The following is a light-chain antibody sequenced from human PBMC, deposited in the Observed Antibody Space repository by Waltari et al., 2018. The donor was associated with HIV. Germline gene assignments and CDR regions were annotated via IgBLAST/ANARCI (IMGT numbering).Light chain of an antibody. V-gene: IGLV2-23*02. CDR1: SSDVGGYNL. CDR3: CAYAGSTTYVI. Sequence: QSALTQPASLSGSPGQSITIPCPATSSDVGGYNLVSWYQQHPGKAPKLMIYEVSKRPSGVSNRFSGSKSGNTASLTISGLQAEDEADYYCCAYAGSTTYVIFGGGTKLTVL. J-gene: IGLJ2*01. CDR2: EVS.